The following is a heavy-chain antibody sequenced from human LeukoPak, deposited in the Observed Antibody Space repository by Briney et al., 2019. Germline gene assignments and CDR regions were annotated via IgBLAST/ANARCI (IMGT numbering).Heavy chain of an antibody. CDR2: ISYDGSNK. J-gene: IGHJ4*02. D-gene: IGHD6-6*01. CDR3: AKDSSSSKPCYFDY. V-gene: IGHV3-30*04. CDR1: GFTFSSYA. Sequence: GGSLRLSCAASGFTFSSYAMHWVRQAPGKGLEWVAVISYDGSNKYYADSVKGRFTISRDNSKNTLYLQMNSLRAEDTAVYYCAKDSSSSKPCYFDYWGQGTLVTVSS.